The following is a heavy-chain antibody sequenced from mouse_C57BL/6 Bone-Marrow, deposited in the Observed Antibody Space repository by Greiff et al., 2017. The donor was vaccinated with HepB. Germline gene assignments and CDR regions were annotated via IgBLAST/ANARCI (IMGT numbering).Heavy chain of an antibody. CDR3: ASPSYYGSSLYAMDY. D-gene: IGHD1-1*01. CDR1: GYTFTSYW. J-gene: IGHJ4*01. Sequence: VQLQQPGAELVKPGASVKLSCKASGYTFTSYWMHWVKQRPGQGLEWIGMIHPNSGSTNYNEKFKSKATLTVDKSSSTAYMQLSSLTSEDSAVYYCASPSYYGSSLYAMDYWGQGTSVTVSS. V-gene: IGHV1-64*01. CDR2: IHPNSGST.